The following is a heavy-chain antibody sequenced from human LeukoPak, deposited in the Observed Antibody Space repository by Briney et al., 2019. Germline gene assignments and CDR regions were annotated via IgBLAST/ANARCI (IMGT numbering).Heavy chain of an antibody. CDR1: GGSISTYH. CDR3: ARGYGDNSGAFDI. D-gene: IGHD4-23*01. CDR2: IYYSGRS. Sequence: SETLSLTCTVSGGSISTYHWSWIRQPPGKGLEWIGYIYYSGRSYYNPSLKSRVTISLDRSKNQFSLRLSSVTAADTAVYFCARGYGDNSGAFDIWGQGTLVTVSS. J-gene: IGHJ3*02. V-gene: IGHV4-59*12.